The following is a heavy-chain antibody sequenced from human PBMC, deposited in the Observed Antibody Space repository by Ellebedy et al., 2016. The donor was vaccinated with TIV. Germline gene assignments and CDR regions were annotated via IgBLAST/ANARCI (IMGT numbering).Heavy chain of an antibody. CDR3: ARTLAFGINSALGY. V-gene: IGHV3-33*05. CDR2: MSYDGGIS. J-gene: IGHJ1*01. CDR1: GFTFKLYA. D-gene: IGHD4-23*01. Sequence: GGSLRLXXAASGFTFKLYAMPWVRQAPGKGLEWVAAMSYDGGISYYADTVKGRFTISRDNSNNTLYLQMDRLRADDTAVYYWARTLAFGINSALGYWGQGTLVSVSS.